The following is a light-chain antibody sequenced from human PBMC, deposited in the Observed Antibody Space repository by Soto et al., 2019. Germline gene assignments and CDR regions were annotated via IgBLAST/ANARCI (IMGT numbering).Light chain of an antibody. V-gene: IGLV1-51*02. Sequence: QSVLTQPPSVSAAPGQTVTISCSGISSNIGNNYVSWYQQLPGTAPKLLIYENNKRPSGIPDRFSGSKSGTSATLGITGLQTGDEADYYCGTWDGSLRVFGGGTKLTVL. CDR3: GTWDGSLRV. CDR1: SSNIGNNY. CDR2: ENN. J-gene: IGLJ3*02.